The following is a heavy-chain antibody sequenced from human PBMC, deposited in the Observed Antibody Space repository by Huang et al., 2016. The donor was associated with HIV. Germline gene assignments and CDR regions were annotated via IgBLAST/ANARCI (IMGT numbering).Heavy chain of an antibody. J-gene: IGHJ3*02. Sequence: QVQLQESGPGLVKPSETLSLTCTVSGGSVSSGSYYWSWIRQPPGKGLEWIGEHYYRGSTNYNPFLKSRVTIAVDTAKNQFSLKLSSVTAADTAVYYCARVDLLLGKYGDYEENAFDIWGQGTMVTVSS. CDR3: ARVDLLLGKYGDYEENAFDI. D-gene: IGHD4-17*01. V-gene: IGHV4-61*01. CDR1: GGSVSSGSYY. CDR2: HYYRGST.